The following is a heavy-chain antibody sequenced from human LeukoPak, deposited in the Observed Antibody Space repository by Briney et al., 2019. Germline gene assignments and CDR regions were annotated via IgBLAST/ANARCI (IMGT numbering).Heavy chain of an antibody. J-gene: IGHJ4*02. Sequence: SETLSLTCAVYGGSFSGYYCSWIRQPPGKGLEWIGYIYYSGSTNYNPSLKSRVTISVDTSKNQFSLKLSSVTAADTAVYYCARGGGVAGTPYNPYDYWGQGTLVTVSS. D-gene: IGHD6-19*01. CDR1: GGSFSGYY. CDR2: IYYSGST. V-gene: IGHV4-59*01. CDR3: ARGGGVAGTPYNPYDY.